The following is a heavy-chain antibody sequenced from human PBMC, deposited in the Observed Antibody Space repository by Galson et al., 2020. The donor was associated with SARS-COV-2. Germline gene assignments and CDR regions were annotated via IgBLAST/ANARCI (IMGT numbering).Heavy chain of an antibody. CDR1: GYTLTELS. V-gene: IGHV1-24*01. D-gene: IGHD6-19*01. CDR3: ATAWAVAGRAMFDY. CDR2: FDPEDGET. J-gene: IGHJ4*02. Sequence: ASVKVSCKVSGYTLTELSMHWVRQAPGKGLEWMGGFDPEDGETIYAQKFQGRVTMTEDTPTDTAYMELSSLRSEDTAVYYCATAWAVAGRAMFDYWGQGTLVTVSS.